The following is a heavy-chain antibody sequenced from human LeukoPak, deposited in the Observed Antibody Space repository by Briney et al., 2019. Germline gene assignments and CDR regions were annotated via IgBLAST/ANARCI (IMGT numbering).Heavy chain of an antibody. J-gene: IGHJ4*02. D-gene: IGHD3-16*02. V-gene: IGHV4-59*01. CDR1: GGSIGSYY. CDR3: ARANWGSYRFDY. CDR2: ISYSGST. Sequence: SETLSLTCTVSGGSIGSYYWSWIRQPPGEGLEWIAYISYSGSTNYNPSLKSRTTISVDTSKNQFSLKLSSVTAADTAVYYCARANWGSYRFDYWGQGTLVTVSS.